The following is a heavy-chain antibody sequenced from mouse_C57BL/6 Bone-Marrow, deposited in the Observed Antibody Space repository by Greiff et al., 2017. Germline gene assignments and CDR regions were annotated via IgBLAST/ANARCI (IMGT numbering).Heavy chain of an antibody. CDR1: GYTFTNYW. V-gene: IGHV1-64*01. Sequence: QVQLQQPGAELVKPGASVKLSCKASGYTFTNYWMHWVKQRPGQGLEWIGMMHPNGGSPDYNEKFKSEATLSVDKSSRTAYVELSSLTSEDSAVYYCSRSYDSDDYSMDYWGQGTSVTVSS. J-gene: IGHJ4*01. CDR3: SRSYDSDDYSMDY. D-gene: IGHD2-4*01. CDR2: MHPNGGSP.